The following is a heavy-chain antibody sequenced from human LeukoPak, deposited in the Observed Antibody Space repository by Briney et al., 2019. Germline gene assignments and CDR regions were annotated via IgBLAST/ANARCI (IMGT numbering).Heavy chain of an antibody. CDR2: INPNSGGT. Sequence: ASVKVSCKASGYTFTSYYMHWVRQAPGQGLEWMGWINPNSGGTNYAQKFQGRVTMTRDTSISTAYMELSRLRSDDTAVYYCARDRDYDDAFDIWGQGTMVTVSS. V-gene: IGHV1-2*02. CDR3: ARDRDYDDAFDI. D-gene: IGHD4-17*01. J-gene: IGHJ3*02. CDR1: GYTFTSYY.